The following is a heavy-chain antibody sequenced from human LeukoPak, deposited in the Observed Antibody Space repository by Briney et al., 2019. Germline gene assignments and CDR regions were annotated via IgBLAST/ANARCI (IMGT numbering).Heavy chain of an antibody. V-gene: IGHV4-59*08. CDR2: IYYSGST. J-gene: IGHJ3*02. Sequence: SETLSLTCTVSGGSISSYNWSWIRQPPGEGLERSGYIYYSGSTNYNRSLKSQVTISVDTSKNQFSLKLSSVTAADTAVYYCARGSDYGGNSIGEKAFDIWGQGTMVTGSS. CDR3: ARGSDYGGNSIGEKAFDI. CDR1: GGSISSYN. D-gene: IGHD4-23*01.